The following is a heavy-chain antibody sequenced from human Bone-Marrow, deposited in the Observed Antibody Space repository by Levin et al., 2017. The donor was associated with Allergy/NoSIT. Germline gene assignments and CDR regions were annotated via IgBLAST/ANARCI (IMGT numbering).Heavy chain of an antibody. D-gene: IGHD2-21*01. J-gene: IGHJ6*03. Sequence: VASVKVSCKASGYTFTGYYMHWVRQAPGQGLEWMGRINPNSGGTNYAQKFQGRVTMTRDTSISTAYMELSRLRSDDTAVYYCASLGDSYYYYMDVWGKGTTVTVSS. CDR3: ASLGDSYYYYMDV. V-gene: IGHV1-2*06. CDR2: INPNSGGT. CDR1: GYTFTGYY.